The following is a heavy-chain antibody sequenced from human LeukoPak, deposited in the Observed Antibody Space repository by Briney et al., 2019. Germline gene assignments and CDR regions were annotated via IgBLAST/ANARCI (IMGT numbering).Heavy chain of an antibody. CDR1: GFTFSSSW. CDR2: ISPDATEK. CDR3: ARDASGWSPF. Sequence: GGSLRLSCAASGFTFSSSWMSWLRQAPGRGLEWVINISPDATEKYFVDSVKGRFTISRDNAKNSLYLQMNSLTADDTAVYFCARDASGWSPFWGQGTLVTVSS. J-gene: IGHJ4*02. V-gene: IGHV3-7*01. D-gene: IGHD6-19*01.